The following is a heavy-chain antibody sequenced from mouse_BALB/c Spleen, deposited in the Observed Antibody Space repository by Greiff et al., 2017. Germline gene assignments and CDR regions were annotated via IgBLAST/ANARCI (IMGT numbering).Heavy chain of an antibody. CDR1: GFNIKDYY. J-gene: IGHJ4*01. CDR3: ARRGITTVPYAMDY. Sequence: VQLQQSGAELVRPGALVKLSCKASGFNIKDYYMHWVKQRPEQGLEWIGWIDPENGNTIYDPKFQGKSSITADTSSNTAYLQLSSLTSEDTAVYYCARRGITTVPYAMDYWGQGTSVTVSS. V-gene: IGHV14-1*02. D-gene: IGHD1-1*01. CDR2: IDPENGNT.